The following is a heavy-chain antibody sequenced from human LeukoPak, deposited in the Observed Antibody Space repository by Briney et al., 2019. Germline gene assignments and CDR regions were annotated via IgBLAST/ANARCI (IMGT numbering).Heavy chain of an antibody. Sequence: PGGSLRLSCAASGFTFDDYGMSWVRQAPGKGLEWVSGISGSGGSTYYADSVKGRFTISRDNSKNTMYLQMNSLRAEDTAVYYCARSPAGANYYLDVWGKGTTVTISS. CDR3: ARSPAGANYYLDV. D-gene: IGHD1-14*01. V-gene: IGHV3-23*01. CDR2: ISGSGGST. CDR1: GFTFDDYG. J-gene: IGHJ6*03.